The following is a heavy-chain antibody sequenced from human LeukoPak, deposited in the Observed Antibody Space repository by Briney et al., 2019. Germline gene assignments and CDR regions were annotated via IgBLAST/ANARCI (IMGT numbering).Heavy chain of an antibody. Sequence: GASVRVSCKVSGYTLTELSMHWVRQAPGKGREWMGGFDPEDGETIYAQKFQGRVTMTEDTSTDTAYMELSSLRSEDTAVYYCATEGSGGSGWFYFDYWGQGTLVTVSS. CDR1: GYTLTELS. D-gene: IGHD6-19*01. CDR3: ATEGSGGSGWFYFDY. CDR2: FDPEDGET. J-gene: IGHJ4*02. V-gene: IGHV1-24*01.